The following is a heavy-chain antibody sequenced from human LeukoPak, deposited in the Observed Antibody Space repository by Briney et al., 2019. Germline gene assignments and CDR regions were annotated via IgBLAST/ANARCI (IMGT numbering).Heavy chain of an antibody. CDR3: AELGITMIGGV. D-gene: IGHD3-10*02. Sequence: GGSLRLSCAASGFTFSNYGMSWVRQAPGKGLEWVSGISGSGGATYYADSVKGRFTISRDNAKNSLYLQMNSLRAEDTAVYYCAELGITMIGGVWGKGTTVTISS. J-gene: IGHJ6*04. CDR2: ISGSGGAT. V-gene: IGHV3-23*01. CDR1: GFTFSNYG.